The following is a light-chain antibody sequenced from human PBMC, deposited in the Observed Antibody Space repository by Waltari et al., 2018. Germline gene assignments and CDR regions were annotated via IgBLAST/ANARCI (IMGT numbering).Light chain of an antibody. V-gene: IGKV1-16*01. CDR2: AAS. J-gene: IGKJ4*01. Sequence: DIQMTQSPSSLSASVGDRVNITCRASQGISNSSAWFQQKPGQAPKSLIYAASSVHSGVPSRFSGSGSGTDFTLTISSLQPEDFATYYCQQYNSFPLTFGGGTKVEI. CDR3: QQYNSFPLT. CDR1: QGISNS.